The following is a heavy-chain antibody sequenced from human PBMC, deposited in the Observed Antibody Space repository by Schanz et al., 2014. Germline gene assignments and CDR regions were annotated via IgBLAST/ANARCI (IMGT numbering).Heavy chain of an antibody. D-gene: IGHD3-22*01. CDR1: GFSFSDYG. CDR3: AKSYDTSGYSGFDY. V-gene: IGHV3-30*18. CDR2: ISYHGSER. Sequence: QVQLVESGGGVVQPGRSLRLSCAGSGFSFSDYGMHWVRQAPGRGLAWGAVISYHGSERYYADSVKGRFTIYRDNSKNTLYLQMNSLRTEDTAVYFCAKSYDTSGYSGFDYWGQGTLVTVSS. J-gene: IGHJ4*02.